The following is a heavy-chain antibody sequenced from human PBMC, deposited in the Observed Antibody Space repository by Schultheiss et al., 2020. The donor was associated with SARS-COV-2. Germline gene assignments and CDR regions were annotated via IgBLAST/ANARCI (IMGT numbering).Heavy chain of an antibody. J-gene: IGHJ4*02. V-gene: IGHV4-39*01. CDR1: GGSISSSSYY. CDR2: IYYSGST. CDR3: ARIEAKPDY. D-gene: IGHD4/OR15-4a*01. Sequence: SETLSLTCTVSGGSISSSSYYWSWIRQPPGKGLEWIGYIYYSGSTYYNPSLKSRVTISVDTSKNQFSLKLNSMTAADTAVYYCARIEAKPDYWGQGTLVTVSS.